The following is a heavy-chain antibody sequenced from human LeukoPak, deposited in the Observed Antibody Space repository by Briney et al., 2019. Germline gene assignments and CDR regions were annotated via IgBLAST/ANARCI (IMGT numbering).Heavy chain of an antibody. Sequence: PGGSLRLSCAASGFTLSSYAMHWVRQAPGKGLEWVAVISYDGSNKYYADSVKGRFTISRDNSKNTLYLQMNSLRAEDTAAYYCARGHSSSWSYYYYYGMDVWGQGTTVTVSS. J-gene: IGHJ6*02. V-gene: IGHV3-30*04. CDR2: ISYDGSNK. CDR3: ARGHSSSWSYYYYYGMDV. D-gene: IGHD6-13*01. CDR1: GFTLSSYA.